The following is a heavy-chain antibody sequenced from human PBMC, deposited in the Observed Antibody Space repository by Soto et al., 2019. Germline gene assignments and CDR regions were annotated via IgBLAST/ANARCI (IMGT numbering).Heavy chain of an antibody. CDR1: GFTFSSYW. V-gene: IGHV3-74*01. Sequence: LRLSCAASGFTFSSYWMHWVRQVPEKGLVWVSRINSDGSITNYADAVKGRFTISRDNVKNTLYLQMNSLRAEDTAVYYCVRYPRSVGGSYRPDYWGQGXLVTVS. CDR2: INSDGSIT. CDR3: VRYPRSVGGSYRPDY. J-gene: IGHJ4*02. D-gene: IGHD3-16*02.